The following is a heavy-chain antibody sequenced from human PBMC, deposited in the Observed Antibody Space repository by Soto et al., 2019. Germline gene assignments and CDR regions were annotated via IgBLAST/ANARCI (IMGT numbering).Heavy chain of an antibody. J-gene: IGHJ4*02. V-gene: IGHV1-3*01. D-gene: IGHD3-10*01. CDR1: GGTFSSYA. Sequence: ASVKVSCKASGGTFSSYAISWVRQAPGQRLEWMGWINAGNGNTKYSQKFQGRVTFTGDTSASTAYMELSSLRSEDTAVYYCARDPSYFGSGSYFPDRFDYWGQGTLVTVS. CDR3: ARDPSYFGSGSYFPDRFDY. CDR2: INAGNGNT.